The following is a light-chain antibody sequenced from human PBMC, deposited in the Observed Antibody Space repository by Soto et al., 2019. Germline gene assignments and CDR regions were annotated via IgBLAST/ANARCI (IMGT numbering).Light chain of an antibody. Sequence: VLTQSPATLSLSPGDRATLSCRASRHVYINALGWYQQKPGRTPTLLIYGASTRATDIPDRFSATGSGTDFSLTISGVEPEDSAVYYCHHYGGSPITFGQGTRLDIK. V-gene: IGKV3-20*01. J-gene: IGKJ5*01. CDR1: RHVYINA. CDR3: HHYGGSPIT. CDR2: GAS.